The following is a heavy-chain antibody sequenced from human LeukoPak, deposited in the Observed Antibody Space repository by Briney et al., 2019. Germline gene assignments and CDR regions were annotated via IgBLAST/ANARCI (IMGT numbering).Heavy chain of an antibody. J-gene: IGHJ3*02. CDR1: GFTFTSFG. V-gene: IGHV3-30*02. CDR3: AKAAGVSTGPDDAFDI. D-gene: IGHD6-13*01. Sequence: GGSLRLSCAASGFTFTSFGMHWVRQAPGKGLEWVAFIRYDRSNKYYADSVKGRFTISRDNSKNTLYLQMNSLRAEDTAVYYCAKAAGVSTGPDDAFDIWGQGTMVTVSS. CDR2: IRYDRSNK.